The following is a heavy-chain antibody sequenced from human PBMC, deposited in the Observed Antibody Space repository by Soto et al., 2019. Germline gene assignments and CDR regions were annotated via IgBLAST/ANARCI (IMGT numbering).Heavy chain of an antibody. CDR2: IYHIGTT. Sequence: PSETLSLTCTVSVGSVSSGIDYWAWIRQPPGKGLEWIGSIYHIGTTHYNPSLRSRVTISVDTSKNQFYLKLTSVTAADTAVYYCARLGDTSHWYRNYWGQGTLVTVSS. V-gene: IGHV4-39*01. J-gene: IGHJ4*02. CDR3: ARLGDTSHWYRNY. D-gene: IGHD2-2*01. CDR1: VGSVSSGIDY.